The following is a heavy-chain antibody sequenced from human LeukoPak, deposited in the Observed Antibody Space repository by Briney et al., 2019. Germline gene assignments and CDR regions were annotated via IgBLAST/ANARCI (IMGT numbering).Heavy chain of an antibody. D-gene: IGHD6-13*01. J-gene: IGHJ4*02. Sequence: GGSLRLSCAAPGFAFSNYAMSWVRQAPAKGLEWVSAISGGGGSTYFADSVRGRFTISRDNSKSTLYLQMNSLRAEDTALYYCARGTLKAAATDFDYWGQGTLVTVSS. V-gene: IGHV3-23*01. CDR3: ARGTLKAAATDFDY. CDR2: ISGGGGST. CDR1: GFAFSNYA.